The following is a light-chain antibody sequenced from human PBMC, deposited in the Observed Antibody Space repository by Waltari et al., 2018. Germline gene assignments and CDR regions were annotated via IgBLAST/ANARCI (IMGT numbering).Light chain of an antibody. CDR3: SAYAGSDNCV. Sequence: QSALTQPPSASGSPGQSVTISCTGPRRDVGGNNFVSWYHQHPGKAPNLIIYEVNERPSGVPDRFSGFKSGNTASLTVSGLQPEDEADYYCSAYAGSDNCVFGTGTKVTVL. J-gene: IGLJ1*01. V-gene: IGLV2-8*01. CDR2: EVN. CDR1: RRDVGGNNF.